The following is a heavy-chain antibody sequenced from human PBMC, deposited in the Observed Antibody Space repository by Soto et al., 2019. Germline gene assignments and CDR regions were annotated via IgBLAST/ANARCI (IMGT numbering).Heavy chain of an antibody. CDR3: ARDQLYYNDISGRPLTAFAF. Sequence: GKGLEWVSYIGIGSSTKYYADSVKGRFTISRDNAKNSLYLQMNSLRAEDTAVYYCARDQLYYNDISGRPLTAFAFRGQGTTVTVSS. D-gene: IGHD3-22*01. CDR2: IGIGSSTK. J-gene: IGHJ3*01. V-gene: IGHV3-48*01.